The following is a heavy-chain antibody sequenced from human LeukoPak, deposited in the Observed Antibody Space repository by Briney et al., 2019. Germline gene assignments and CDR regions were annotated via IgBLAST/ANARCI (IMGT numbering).Heavy chain of an antibody. CDR2: INPNSGGT. D-gene: IGHD2-2*01. Sequence: ASVKVSCKASGYTFTGYYMHWVRQAPGQGLEWMGWINPNSGGTNYAQKFQGRVTMTRDTSISTAYMELSRLRSDDTAVYYCARDRCRGPSSTSCYWFDPWGQGTLVTVSS. CDR3: ARDRCRGPSSTSCYWFDP. J-gene: IGHJ5*02. V-gene: IGHV1-2*02. CDR1: GYTFTGYY.